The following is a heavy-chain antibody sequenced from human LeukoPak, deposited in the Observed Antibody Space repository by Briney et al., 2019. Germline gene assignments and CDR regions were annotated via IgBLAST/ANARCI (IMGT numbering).Heavy chain of an antibody. CDR2: ISSSGSYI. J-gene: IGHJ4*02. D-gene: IGHD3-22*01. Sequence: GGSLRLSCAASRFTFSSYSMNWVRQAPRKGLEWVSSISSSGSYIYYADSVKGRFTISRDNAKNSLYLQMNSLRGEDTAVYYCAKYQWLLGLTREYYLDYWGQGNVVTVSS. CDR3: AKYQWLLGLTREYYLDY. CDR1: RFTFSSYS. V-gene: IGHV3-21*01.